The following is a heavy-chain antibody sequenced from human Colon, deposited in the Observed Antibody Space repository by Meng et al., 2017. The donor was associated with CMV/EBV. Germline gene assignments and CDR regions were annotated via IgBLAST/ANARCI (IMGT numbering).Heavy chain of an antibody. J-gene: IGHJ4*02. CDR3: ARGSWGYFDY. Sequence: SQIRSLTGGISGDRVSSNIAAWHWIRQSPSRGLEWLGRTYFRSKWYSDYAVSMKSRMTINTDTSKNQVSLLLNSVTPEDTAVYYCARGSWGYFDYWGQGTLVTVSS. D-gene: IGHD1-26*01. V-gene: IGHV6-1*01. CDR1: GDRVSSNIAA. CDR2: TYFRSKWYS.